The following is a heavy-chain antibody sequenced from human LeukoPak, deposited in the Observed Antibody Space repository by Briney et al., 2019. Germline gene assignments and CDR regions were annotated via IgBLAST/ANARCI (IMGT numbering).Heavy chain of an antibody. CDR2: IYTSGST. CDR3: ARDLEQLVSYSNWFDP. Sequence: SETLSLTCTVSGGSISSYYWSWIRQPAEKGLEWIGRIYTSGSTNYNPSLKSRVTMSVDTSKNQFSLKLSSVTAADTAVYYCARDLEQLVSYSNWFDPWGQGTLVTVSS. V-gene: IGHV4-4*07. CDR1: GGSISSYY. J-gene: IGHJ5*02. D-gene: IGHD6-13*01.